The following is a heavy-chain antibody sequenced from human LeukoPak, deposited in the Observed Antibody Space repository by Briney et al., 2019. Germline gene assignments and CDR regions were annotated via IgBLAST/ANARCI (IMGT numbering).Heavy chain of an antibody. CDR1: GYTLTELS. D-gene: IGHD2-2*01. CDR3: ARSEVGYCSSTSCYHFDY. J-gene: IGHJ4*02. CDR2: FDPEDGET. V-gene: IGHV1-24*01. Sequence: ASVKVSCKVSGYTLTELSMHWVRQAPGKGLEWMGGFDPEDGETIYAQKFQGRVTMTEDTSTDTAYMELSRLRSDDTAVYYCARSEVGYCSSTSCYHFDYWGQGTLVTVSS.